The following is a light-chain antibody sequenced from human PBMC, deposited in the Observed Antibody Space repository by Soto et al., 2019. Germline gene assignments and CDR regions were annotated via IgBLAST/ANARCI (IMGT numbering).Light chain of an antibody. Sequence: QSVLTQPPSGSGSPGQSVTISCTGTSSDVGTYNRVSWFQQPPGTAPKLMIYEVTNRPSGVPDRFSGSKSGNTASLTISGLQAEDEADYYCSSFTTNSTLVFGGGTKLTVL. CDR1: SSDVGTYNR. CDR3: SSFTTNSTLV. CDR2: EVT. J-gene: IGLJ2*01. V-gene: IGLV2-18*02.